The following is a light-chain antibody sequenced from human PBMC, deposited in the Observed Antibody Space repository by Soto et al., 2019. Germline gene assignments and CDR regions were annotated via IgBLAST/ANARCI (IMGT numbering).Light chain of an antibody. CDR2: GAS. Sequence: QLTQSPSSLSASVGDRVTITCRASQGISSNLAWYQQKPGRAPKLLIFGASTLQSGVPSRFSGSGSGTDFTLTISSLQPEDFATYYCQQSYSTPPITFGQGTRLENK. V-gene: IGKV1-39*01. CDR3: QQSYSTPPIT. CDR1: QGISSN. J-gene: IGKJ5*01.